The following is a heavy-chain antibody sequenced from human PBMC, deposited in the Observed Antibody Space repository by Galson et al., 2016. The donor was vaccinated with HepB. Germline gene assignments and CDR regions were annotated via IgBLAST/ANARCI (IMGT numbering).Heavy chain of an antibody. Sequence: SLRLSCAASEFTFSNYAMTWVRQAPGKGLEWVSTINGGTRSTYYDDSVKGRFTISRDDSQSTLYLHMNSLRGEDTAVYYCAKDSTPLHWFDSWGQGTLVTVSS. V-gene: IGHV3-23*01. CDR1: EFTFSNYA. CDR2: INGGTRST. CDR3: AKDSTPLHWFDS. J-gene: IGHJ5*01.